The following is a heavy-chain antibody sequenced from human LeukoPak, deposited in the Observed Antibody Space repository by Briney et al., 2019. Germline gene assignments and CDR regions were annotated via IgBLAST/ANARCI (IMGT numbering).Heavy chain of an antibody. V-gene: IGHV1-3*01. CDR2: INAGTGQT. Sequence: ASVNVSCTASGYTFSSYAIHWVRQAPGQRLEWMGWINAGTGQTKYSQKFQRRVTITRDTSASTAYMELSSLRSEDTAVYSCARAGVVEMATIGFDYWGLGTLVTVSS. CDR1: GYTFSSYA. J-gene: IGHJ4*02. D-gene: IGHD5-24*01. CDR3: ARAGVVEMATIGFDY.